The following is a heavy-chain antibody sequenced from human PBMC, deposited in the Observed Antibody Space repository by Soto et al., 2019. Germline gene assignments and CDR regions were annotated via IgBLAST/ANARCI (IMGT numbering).Heavy chain of an antibody. D-gene: IGHD2-2*01. Sequence: ASVKVSCKASGYTFTSYYMHWVRQAPGQGLEWMGIINPSGGSTSYAQKFQGRVTMTRDTSTSTVYLELSSLRSEDTAVYYCARDLDVYCSSTSCFYYFDYWGQGTLVTVSS. J-gene: IGHJ4*02. CDR3: ARDLDVYCSSTSCFYYFDY. CDR1: GYTFTSYY. V-gene: IGHV1-46*03. CDR2: INPSGGST.